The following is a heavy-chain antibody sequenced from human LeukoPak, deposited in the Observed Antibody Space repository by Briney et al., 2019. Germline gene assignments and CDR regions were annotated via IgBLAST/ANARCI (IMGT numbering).Heavy chain of an antibody. CDR3: ARDLVTVTKGFDI. CDR1: VDSFSSHS. V-gene: IGHV4-59*11. Sequence: SETQCLTCTVSVDSFSSHSWTWSWQPPGKRLGWIVYISYIVSTNYTPSLTSRVTISIDTSKNQFSLKLPSMTGADTAVYYCARDLVTVTKGFDIGGQGTMVSVSS. J-gene: IGHJ3*02. CDR2: ISYIVST. D-gene: IGHD4-11*01.